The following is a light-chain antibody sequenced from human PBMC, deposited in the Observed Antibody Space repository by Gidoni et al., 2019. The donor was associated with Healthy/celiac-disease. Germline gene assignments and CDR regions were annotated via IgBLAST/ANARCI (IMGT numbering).Light chain of an antibody. CDR3: QQSYSTPLYT. CDR1: QSISSY. V-gene: IGKV1-39*01. Sequence: DIQMTPSPSSLSASVGDRVTITCRVRQSISSYLNWYQQKPGKAPKLLIYAAASLQSGVPSRCSGSRSGTDFTLTISSLQPEDFATYYCQQSYSTPLYTFGQGTKLEIK. CDR2: AAA. J-gene: IGKJ2*01.